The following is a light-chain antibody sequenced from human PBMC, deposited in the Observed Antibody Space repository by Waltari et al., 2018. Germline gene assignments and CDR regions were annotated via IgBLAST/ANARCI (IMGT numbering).Light chain of an antibody. CDR3: QSYDVSNPDWV. J-gene: IGLJ3*02. CDR1: SGSIASNY. CDR2: EYN. V-gene: IGLV6-57*04. Sequence: NFMLTQPHSVSESPGKTVTISCTRSSGSIASNYVQWYQQRPGSAPTTVIYEYNRRPSGVPVRFSGSIDSSSNSASLTSSGLKTEDEADYYCQSYDVSNPDWVFGGGTKLTVL.